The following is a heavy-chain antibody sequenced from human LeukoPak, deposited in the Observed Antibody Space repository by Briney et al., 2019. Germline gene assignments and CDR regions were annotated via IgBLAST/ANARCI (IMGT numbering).Heavy chain of an antibody. CDR3: ARGRAIDY. CDR2: IYYSGST. Sequence: SETLSLTCTVSGGSISSSSYYWGWIRQPPGKGLEWIGSIYYSGSTYYNPSLKSRVTISVDTSKNQFSLKLGSVTAADTAVYYCARGRAIDYWGQGTLVTVSS. V-gene: IGHV4-39*07. J-gene: IGHJ4*02. CDR1: GGSISSSSYY.